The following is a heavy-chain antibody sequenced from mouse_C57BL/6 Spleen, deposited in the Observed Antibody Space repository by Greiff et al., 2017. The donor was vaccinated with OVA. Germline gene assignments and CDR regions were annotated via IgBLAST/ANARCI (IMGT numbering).Heavy chain of an antibody. CDR1: GFTFSDYG. Sequence: DVMLVESGGGLVKPGGSLKLSCAASGFTFSDYGMHWVRQAPEKGLEWVAYISSGSSTIYYADTVKGRFTISRDNAKNTLFLQMTSLRSEDTAMYYCAKVITTVVPMDYWGQGTSVTVSS. CDR2: ISSGSSTI. CDR3: AKVITTVVPMDY. J-gene: IGHJ4*01. D-gene: IGHD1-1*01. V-gene: IGHV5-17*01.